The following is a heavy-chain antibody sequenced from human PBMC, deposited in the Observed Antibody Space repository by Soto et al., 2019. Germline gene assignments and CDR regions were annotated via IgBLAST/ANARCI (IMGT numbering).Heavy chain of an antibody. Sequence: SETLSLTCTVSGGSISSYYWSWIRQPPGKGLEWIGYIYYSGSTNYNPSLKSRVTISVDTSKNQFSLKLSSVTAADTAVYYCARDLDYYGSGSYYNCFDYWGQGTLVTVSS. CDR3: ARDLDYYGSGSYYNCFDY. J-gene: IGHJ4*02. CDR2: IYYSGST. CDR1: GGSISSYY. D-gene: IGHD3-10*01. V-gene: IGHV4-59*01.